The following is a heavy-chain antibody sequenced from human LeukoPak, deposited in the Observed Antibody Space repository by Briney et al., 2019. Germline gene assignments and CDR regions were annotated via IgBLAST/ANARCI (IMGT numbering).Heavy chain of an antibody. Sequence: SVKVSCKASGGTFSGHAISWVRQAPGQGLEWMGGIIPIFGTAKYAQKFQGRVTITADESTRTAYMELSSLRSEDTAVYYCASSNGPVGAIDQDSYYYYYYMDVWGKGTTVTVSS. CDR2: IIPIFGTA. V-gene: IGHV1-69*13. D-gene: IGHD1-26*01. CDR3: ASSNGPVGAIDQDSYYYYYYMDV. CDR1: GGTFSGHA. J-gene: IGHJ6*03.